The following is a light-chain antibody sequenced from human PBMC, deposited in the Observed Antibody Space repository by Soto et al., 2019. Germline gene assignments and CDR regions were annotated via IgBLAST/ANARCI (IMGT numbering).Light chain of an antibody. J-gene: IGKJ4*01. CDR2: WAS. CDR1: QNILYSVNNKHC. V-gene: IGKV4-1*01. Sequence: DIVMTQSPESLAVSLGERATINCKSSQNILYSVNNKHCLAWYQQKPGQPPKLLIYWASARESGVPDRFSGSGSGTDFSLTISSLQAEDVAVYYCQQYYITPLTFGGGTKVEIK. CDR3: QQYYITPLT.